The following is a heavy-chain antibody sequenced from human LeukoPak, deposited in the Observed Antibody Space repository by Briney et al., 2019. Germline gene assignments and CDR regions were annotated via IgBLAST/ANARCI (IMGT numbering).Heavy chain of an antibody. J-gene: IGHJ4*02. CDR1: GFTLSSYW. V-gene: IGHV3-74*01. Sequence: GGSLRLSCSASGFTLSSYWMHWVRQAPGKGLVWVSRIYSDGSGTNYADAVKGRFTISRDNAKNTLYLQMNSLRAEDTAVYYCARSTYYSSDWKALDYWGQGTLVTVSS. CDR2: IYSDGSGT. D-gene: IGHD2-2*01. CDR3: ARSTYYSSDWKALDY.